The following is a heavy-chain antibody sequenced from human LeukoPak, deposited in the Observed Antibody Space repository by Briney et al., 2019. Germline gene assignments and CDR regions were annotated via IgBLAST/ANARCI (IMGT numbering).Heavy chain of an antibody. CDR2: INPDGSAQ. CDR3: ARDVARTDWFDP. D-gene: IGHD2-15*01. J-gene: IGHJ5*02. Sequence: GGSPILSCAASGFSFSAGYMSWVRQAPGKGLEWVANINPDGSAQYYVDAVKGRFTISRDNAKNSLYLQMNSLRAEDTAVYYCARDVARTDWFDPWGQGTLVTVSS. CDR1: GFSFSAGY. V-gene: IGHV3-7*04.